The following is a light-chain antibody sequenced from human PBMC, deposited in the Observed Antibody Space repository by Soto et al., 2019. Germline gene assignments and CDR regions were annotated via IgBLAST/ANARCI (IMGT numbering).Light chain of an antibody. CDR3: RSYTSSSTVV. CDR2: DVT. CDR1: SSDVGAYNY. J-gene: IGLJ3*02. V-gene: IGLV2-14*01. Sequence: QSALTQPASVSGSPGQSVTIYCSGSSSDVGAYNYVSWYQRHPGKAPKLMIYDVTNRPSGVSNLFSGSNSGNTASLTISGLQAEDEADYFCRSYTSSSTVVFGGGPSSPS.